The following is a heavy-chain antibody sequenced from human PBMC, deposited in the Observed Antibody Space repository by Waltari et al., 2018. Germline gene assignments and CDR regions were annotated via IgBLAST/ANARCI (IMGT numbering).Heavy chain of an antibody. CDR1: GYTLTELS. CDR2: FEPEDGET. D-gene: IGHD1-26*01. V-gene: IGHV1-24*01. Sequence: QVQLVQSGAEVKKPGASVKVSCKVSGYTLTELSMHWVRQAPGKGLEWMGGFEPEDGETSYEQKGQGRVTMTEDTSTDTAYMELSSLRSEDTAVYYCATRRGGSYYPTRYYFDYWGQGTLVTVSS. J-gene: IGHJ4*02. CDR3: ATRRGGSYYPTRYYFDY.